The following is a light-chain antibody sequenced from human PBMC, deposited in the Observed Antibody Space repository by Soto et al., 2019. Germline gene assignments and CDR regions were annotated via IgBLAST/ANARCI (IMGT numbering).Light chain of an antibody. CDR1: SSDVGGYNY. Sequence: QSALTQPASVSGSPGQSITISCTGTSSDVGGYNYVSWYQQHPGKAPKLMIYEVSNRPSGVSNRFSGSKSGNTASLTISGLQGEDEADYYGSSYTSSSTLDVVFGGGTKVTVL. J-gene: IGLJ2*01. V-gene: IGLV2-14*01. CDR2: EVS. CDR3: SSYTSSSTLDVV.